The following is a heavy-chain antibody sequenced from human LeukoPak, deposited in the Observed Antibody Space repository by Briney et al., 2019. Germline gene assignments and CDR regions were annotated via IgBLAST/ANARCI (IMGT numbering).Heavy chain of an antibody. J-gene: IGHJ4*02. CDR2: IRYDGSNK. CDR3: AKPPGGSGDYFDY. V-gene: IGHV3-30*02. CDR1: GFTFSSYG. Sequence: GGSLRLSCAASGFTFSSYGMHWVRQAPGKGLEWVAFIRYDGSNKYYADSVKGRFTISRDNSKNTVYLQTNSLRDEDTAMYYCAKPPGGSGDYFDYWGQGTLVTVSS. D-gene: IGHD3-10*01.